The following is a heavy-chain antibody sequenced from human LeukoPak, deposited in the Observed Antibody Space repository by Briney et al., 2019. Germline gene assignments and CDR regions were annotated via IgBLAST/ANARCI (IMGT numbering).Heavy chain of an antibody. J-gene: IGHJ4*02. D-gene: IGHD2-15*01. CDR2: ISSSSSTI. V-gene: IGHV3-48*01. CDR3: ARGDCSGGSCYLSLTTIDY. Sequence: GGSLRLSCAASGFTFSSYSMNWVRQAPGKGLEWLSYISSSSSTIYYADSVKGQFTISRDNAKNSLYLQMNSLRAEDTAVYYCARGDCSGGSCYLSLTTIDYWGQGTLVTVSS. CDR1: GFTFSSYS.